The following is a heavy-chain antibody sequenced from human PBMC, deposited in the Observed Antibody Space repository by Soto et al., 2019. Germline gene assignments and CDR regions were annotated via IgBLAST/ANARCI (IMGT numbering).Heavy chain of an antibody. CDR2: IYYSGST. D-gene: IGHD3-10*01. Sequence: QLQLQESGPGLVKPSETLSLTCTVSGGSISSSSYYWGWIRQPPGKGLEWIGSIYYSGSTYYNPSLQSRVTISVDTSKNLFSLKLSSVTAADTAVYYCARLFEGFGELFRDRDWGQGTLVTVSS. J-gene: IGHJ4*02. V-gene: IGHV4-39*01. CDR1: GGSISSSSYY. CDR3: ARLFEGFGELFRDRD.